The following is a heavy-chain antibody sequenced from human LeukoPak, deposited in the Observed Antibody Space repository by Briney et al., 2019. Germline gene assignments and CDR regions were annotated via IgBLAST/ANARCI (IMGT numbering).Heavy chain of an antibody. CDR2: IYTVGST. CDR3: ARRAGDYSHPYDY. J-gene: IGHJ4*02. D-gene: IGHD3-22*01. CDR1: GFTFSSYG. V-gene: IGHV3-23*03. Sequence: PGGSLRLSCVASGFTFSSYGMSWVRQAPGKGLEWVSFIYTVGSTYYADSVKGRFTISRDNSKNTLYLQMNSLRAEDTAVYYCARRAGDYSHPYDYWGQGTLVTVS.